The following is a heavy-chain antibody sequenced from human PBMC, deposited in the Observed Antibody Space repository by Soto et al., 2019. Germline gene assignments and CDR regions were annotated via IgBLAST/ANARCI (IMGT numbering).Heavy chain of an antibody. D-gene: IGHD6-19*01. J-gene: IGHJ4*02. CDR2: IYYRGST. V-gene: IGHV4-31*03. CDR3: ARGPGSAWYDY. CDR1: GGSISSGDYY. Sequence: QVQLQESGPGLVKPSQTLSLTGTVSGGSISSGDYYWSWIRQHPGKGLEWIGYIYYRGSTYYNPSLRHRVTILVDTSKDPYALKLCSVTAADTAVYYYARGPGSAWYDYWAQGTLVAVSS.